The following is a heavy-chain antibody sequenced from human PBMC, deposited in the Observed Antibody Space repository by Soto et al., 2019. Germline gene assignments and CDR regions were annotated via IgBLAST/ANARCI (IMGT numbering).Heavy chain of an antibody. Sequence: QVQLEESGGGVVQPGRSLRLSCAASGFTIRNYAMHWVRQAPGKGLEWLAVIWYDGSNKYYADSVKGRFTISRDNSKNTLYLEMNSLRDEDTAVYYCARDVRSRRYDLWGQGTLVIVSS. CDR1: GFTIRNYA. D-gene: IGHD3-10*02. CDR3: ARDVRSRRYDL. J-gene: IGHJ5*02. V-gene: IGHV3-33*01. CDR2: IWYDGSNK.